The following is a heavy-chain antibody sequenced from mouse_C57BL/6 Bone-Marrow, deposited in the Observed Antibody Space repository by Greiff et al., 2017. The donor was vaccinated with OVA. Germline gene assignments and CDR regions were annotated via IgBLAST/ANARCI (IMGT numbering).Heavy chain of an antibody. Sequence: VKLMESGPGLVQPSQSLSITCTVSGFSLTSYGVHWVRQSPGQGLEWLGVIWRGGSTDYNAAFMSRLSITKDNSKSQVFFKMNSLQADDTAIYYGAKMDGSSFYYFDDGGQGTTLTVSS. V-gene: IGHV2-5*01. D-gene: IGHD1-1*01. J-gene: IGHJ2*01. CDR3: AKMDGSSFYYFDD. CDR2: IWRGGST. CDR1: GFSLTSYG.